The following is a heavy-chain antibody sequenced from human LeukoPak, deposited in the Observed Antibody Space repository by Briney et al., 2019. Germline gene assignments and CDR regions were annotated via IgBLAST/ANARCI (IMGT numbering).Heavy chain of an antibody. D-gene: IGHD5-12*01. CDR2: IRYDGSNK. CDR1: GFTFSSYG. Sequence: GGSLRLSCAASGFTFSSYGMHWVRQAPGKGLEWVAFIRYDGSNKYYADSVKGRFTISRDNSKNTLYLQMNSLRAEDTAVYYCAKGGGYSGYEIFDYWGQGTLVTVSS. CDR3: AKGGGYSGYEIFDY. J-gene: IGHJ4*02. V-gene: IGHV3-30*02.